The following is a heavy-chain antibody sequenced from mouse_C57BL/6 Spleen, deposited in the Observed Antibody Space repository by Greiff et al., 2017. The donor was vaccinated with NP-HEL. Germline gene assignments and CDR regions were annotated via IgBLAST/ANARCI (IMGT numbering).Heavy chain of an antibody. V-gene: IGHV8-8*01. J-gene: IGHJ2*01. D-gene: IGHD3-2*02. CDR1: GFSLSTFGMG. CDR2: IWWDDDK. Sequence: QVTLKESGPGILQPSQTLSLTCSFSGFSLSTFGMGVGWIRQPSGKGLEWLAHIWWDDDKYYNPALKSRLTISKDTSKNQVFLKIANVDTADTATYYCARIAGEDSSGPGYFDYWGQGTTLTVSS. CDR3: ARIAGEDSSGPGYFDY.